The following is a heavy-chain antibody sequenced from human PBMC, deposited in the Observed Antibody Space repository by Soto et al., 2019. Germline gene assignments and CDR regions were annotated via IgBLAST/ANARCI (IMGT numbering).Heavy chain of an antibody. D-gene: IGHD4-17*01. CDR1: GFSLSTSGVG. V-gene: IGHV2-5*01. CDR2: IYWNDDK. CDR3: AHRLAVTTYVYGVGAFDI. J-gene: IGHJ3*02. Sequence: SGPTLVNPTQALTLTCTFSGFSLSTSGVGVGWIRQPPGKALEWLALIYWNDDKRYSPSLKSRLTITKDTSKNQVVLTMTNMDPVDTATYYCAHRLAVTTYVYGVGAFDIWGQGTMVPVSS.